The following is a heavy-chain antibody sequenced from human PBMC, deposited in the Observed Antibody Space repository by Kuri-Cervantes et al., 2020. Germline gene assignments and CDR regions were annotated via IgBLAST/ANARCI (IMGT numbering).Heavy chain of an antibody. V-gene: IGHV4-59*01. CDR2: IYYSGST. Sequence: SETLSLTCTVSGGSISSYHWSWIRQPPGKGLEWIGYIYYSGSTNYNPSLKSRVTISVDTSKNQFSLKLSSVTAADTAVYYCARGKYSSSWYGYYYMDVWGKGTTVTVSS. CDR3: ARGKYSSSWYGYYYMDV. D-gene: IGHD6-13*01. CDR1: GGSISSYH. J-gene: IGHJ6*03.